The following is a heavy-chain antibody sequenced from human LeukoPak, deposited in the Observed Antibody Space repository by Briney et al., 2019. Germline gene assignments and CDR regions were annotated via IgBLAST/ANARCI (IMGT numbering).Heavy chain of an antibody. Sequence: KPSETLSLNCTVSGGSISSSSYYWGWIRQPPGKGLEWIGSIYYSGSTYYNPSLKSRVTISVDTSKNQFSLKLSSVTAADTAVYYCASMPLWFGELLNPPDYWGQGTLVTVSS. CDR2: IYYSGST. CDR1: GGSISSSSYY. V-gene: IGHV4-39*01. CDR3: ASMPLWFGELLNPPDY. J-gene: IGHJ4*02. D-gene: IGHD3-10*01.